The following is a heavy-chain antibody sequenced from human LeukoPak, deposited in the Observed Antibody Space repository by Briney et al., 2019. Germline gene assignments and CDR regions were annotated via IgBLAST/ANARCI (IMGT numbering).Heavy chain of an antibody. CDR1: GGSISSYY. CDR2: MYFGGSS. V-gene: IGHV4-59*01. J-gene: IGHJ4*02. CDR3: TRASRGYSYGFAEY. Sequence: SETLSLTCTVSGGSISSYYWSWIRQPPGKGLEWIGYMYFGGSSNYNPSLESRVTISVDTSKNQLSLNLNSVTAADTAVYYCTRASRGYSYGFAEYWGQGTLVTVSS. D-gene: IGHD5-18*01.